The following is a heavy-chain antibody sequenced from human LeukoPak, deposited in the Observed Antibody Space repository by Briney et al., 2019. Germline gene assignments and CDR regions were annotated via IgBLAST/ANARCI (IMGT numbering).Heavy chain of an antibody. Sequence: GGSQRLSWAASGYTFYNYAVTWVRQAPGKGLEGVSSISHDGASTHYADSVKGRFTISRDNSKNTVFLQMDSLRAEDTAVYFCAKYGSGQLWLLGWYFDFWGQGTLVTVSS. CDR1: GYTFYNYA. CDR2: ISHDGAST. CDR3: AKYGSGQLWLLGWYFDF. J-gene: IGHJ4*02. V-gene: IGHV3-23*01. D-gene: IGHD3-16*01.